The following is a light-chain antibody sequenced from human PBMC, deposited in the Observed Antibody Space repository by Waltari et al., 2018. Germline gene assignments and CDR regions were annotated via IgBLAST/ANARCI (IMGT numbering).Light chain of an antibody. CDR3: QQYVSSPLT. Sequence: ESVLTQSPGTLSLSPGERATLSFRATQTISSNYLAWYQQKPGQAPRLVIYGASTRATGIPDMFSGSGSGTDFTLTSSRLEPEDFAVYYYQQYVSSPLTFGPGTTVDIK. CDR2: GAS. CDR1: QTISSNY. V-gene: IGKV3-20*01. J-gene: IGKJ3*01.